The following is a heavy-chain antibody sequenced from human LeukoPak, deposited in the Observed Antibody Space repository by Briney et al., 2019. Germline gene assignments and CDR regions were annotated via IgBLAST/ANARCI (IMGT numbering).Heavy chain of an antibody. CDR1: GYTITDYY. Sequence: ASVKVSCKASGYTITDYYIHWVRQAPGQGLEWMGWINPNSGGTKYAQNFQGRVTMTRDTSINTAYMDLSRLTSDDTAVYYCARGRGARYYDSSGLYYFDYWGQGTLVTVSS. D-gene: IGHD3-22*01. V-gene: IGHV1-2*02. CDR3: ARGRGARYYDSSGLYYFDY. J-gene: IGHJ4*02. CDR2: INPNSGGT.